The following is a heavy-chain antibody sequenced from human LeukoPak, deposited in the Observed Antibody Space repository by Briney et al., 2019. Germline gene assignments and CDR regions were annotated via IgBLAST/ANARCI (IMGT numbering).Heavy chain of an antibody. D-gene: IGHD3-22*01. Sequence: SETLSLTCTVSGGSISSYYWSWIRQPPGKGLEWIGYIYYSGSTNYNPSLKSRVTISVDTSKNQFSLKLSSVTAADTAVYYCARYVGVSHYDSRWDAFDIWGQGTMVTVSS. CDR2: IYYSGST. V-gene: IGHV4-59*01. J-gene: IGHJ3*02. CDR1: GGSISSYY. CDR3: ARYVGVSHYDSRWDAFDI.